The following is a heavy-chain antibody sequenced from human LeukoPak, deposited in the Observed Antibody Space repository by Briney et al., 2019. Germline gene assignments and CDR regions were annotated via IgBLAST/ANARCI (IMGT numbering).Heavy chain of an antibody. D-gene: IGHD4-17*01. Sequence: SETLSLTCAVYGGSFSGYYWSWIRQPPGKGLEWIGEINHSGSTNYNPSLKSRVTISVDTSKNQFSLKLSSVTAADTAVYYCARDRWYGDNYYFDYWGQGTLVTVSP. CDR3: ARDRWYGDNYYFDY. CDR1: GGSFSGYY. CDR2: INHSGST. V-gene: IGHV4-34*01. J-gene: IGHJ4*02.